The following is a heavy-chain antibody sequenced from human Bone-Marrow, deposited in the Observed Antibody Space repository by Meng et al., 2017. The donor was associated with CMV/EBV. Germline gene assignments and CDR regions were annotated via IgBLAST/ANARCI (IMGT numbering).Heavy chain of an antibody. V-gene: IGHV3-21*01. Sequence: SGFAFKTDSMNWVRQAPGKGLEWVSSISANSDTVFYADSLKGRFTISRDNAKNSLYLQMNSLRVEDTAIYYCARDPNLRDRGWLDPWGQGTLVTVSS. J-gene: IGHJ5*02. CDR2: ISANSDTV. CDR1: GFAFKTDS. CDR3: ARDPNLRDRGWLDP. D-gene: IGHD5-24*01.